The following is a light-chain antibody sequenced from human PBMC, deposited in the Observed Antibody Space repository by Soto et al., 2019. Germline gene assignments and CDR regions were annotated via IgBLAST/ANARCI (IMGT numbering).Light chain of an antibody. CDR1: QSISSW. Sequence: DIQMTQSPSTLSASVGDRVTITCRASQSISSWLAWYQQKPGKAPKLLIYKASSLESGVPSRFSGSGSGTEFTLTISSLQPDDFATYYCLQYKSYSWKFGLGTKVDIK. V-gene: IGKV1-5*03. CDR3: LQYKSYSWK. J-gene: IGKJ1*01. CDR2: KAS.